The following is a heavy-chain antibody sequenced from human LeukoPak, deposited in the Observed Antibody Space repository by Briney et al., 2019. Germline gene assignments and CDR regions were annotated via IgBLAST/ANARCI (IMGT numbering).Heavy chain of an antibody. J-gene: IGHJ1*01. CDR1: GDSISSSTYY. D-gene: IGHD2-21*02. V-gene: IGHV4-39*01. CDR2: ISYSGNT. CDR3: ARVRVTATHHFQH. Sequence: PSETLSLTCTVSGDSISSSTYYWGWIRQPPGKGLAWIGTISYSGNTYYIPSLKSRVTISVDASKNRFSLKVTSVTAADTAMYYCARVRVTATHHFQHWGQGTLVTVSS.